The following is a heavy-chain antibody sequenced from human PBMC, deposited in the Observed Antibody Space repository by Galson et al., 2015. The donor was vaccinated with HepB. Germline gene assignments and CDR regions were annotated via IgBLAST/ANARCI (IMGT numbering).Heavy chain of an antibody. CDR3: AKGYSGYDKFGSWFDP. D-gene: IGHD5-12*01. J-gene: IGHJ5*02. CDR2: ISGSGGST. Sequence: SLRLSCAASGFTFSSYAMSWVRQAPGKGLEWVSAISGSGGSTYYADSVKGRFTISRDNSKNTLYLQMNSLRAEDTAVYYCAKGYSGYDKFGSWFDPWGQGTLVTVSS. V-gene: IGHV3-23*01. CDR1: GFTFSSYA.